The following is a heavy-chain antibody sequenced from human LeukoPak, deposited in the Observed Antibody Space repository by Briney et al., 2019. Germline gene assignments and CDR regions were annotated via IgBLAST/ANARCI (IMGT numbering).Heavy chain of an antibody. CDR3: TRAATYYYDSSGYYPDY. J-gene: IGHJ4*02. D-gene: IGHD3-22*01. Sequence: GGSLRLSCTASGFTFGDYAMSWVRQAPGKGLEWVGFIRSKAYGGTTEYAASVKGRFTISRDDSKSIAYLQMNSLKTEDTAVYYCTRAATYYYDSSGYYPDYWGQGTLVTVSS. V-gene: IGHV3-49*04. CDR2: IRSKAYGGTT. CDR1: GFTFGDYA.